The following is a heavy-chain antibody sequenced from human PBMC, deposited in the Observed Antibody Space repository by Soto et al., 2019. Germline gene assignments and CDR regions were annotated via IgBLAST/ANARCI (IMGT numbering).Heavy chain of an antibody. J-gene: IGHJ3*02. Sequence: GGSLRLSCAASGFNFGPFWMHWVRQAPGKGLVWVSHINSDGSTIVYADSVKGRFTISRDNAKSTLFLQMNSLRVEDTAVYYCARDRGYPDSFDIWGQGTMVTVSS. CDR1: GFNFGPFW. D-gene: IGHD3-10*01. V-gene: IGHV3-74*01. CDR3: ARDRGYPDSFDI. CDR2: INSDGSTI.